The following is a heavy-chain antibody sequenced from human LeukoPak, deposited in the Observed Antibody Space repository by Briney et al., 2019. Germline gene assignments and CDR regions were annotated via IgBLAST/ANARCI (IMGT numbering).Heavy chain of an antibody. CDR2: IHPSGTT. J-gene: IGHJ5*02. CDR1: GSSMSDYY. V-gene: IGHV4-4*07. Sequence: SETLSLTCTVSGSSMSDYYWSFIRQPAGKGLEWIGRIHPSGTTYFNPSLKSRVTMSVDTSQSQSSLRLTSMTAADTAVYFCARGDYYDGGGRNWFDPWGQGILVAVSS. D-gene: IGHD3-16*01. CDR3: ARGDYYDGGGRNWFDP.